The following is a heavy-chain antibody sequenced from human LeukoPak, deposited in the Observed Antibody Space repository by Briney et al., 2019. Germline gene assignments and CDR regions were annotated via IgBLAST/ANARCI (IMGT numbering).Heavy chain of an antibody. CDR3: ARHGYYDSSGYYYVGFDY. CDR1: GGSISSYY. CDR2: IYTSGST. J-gene: IGHJ4*02. V-gene: IGHV4-4*09. Sequence: SETLSLTCSVSGGSISSYYWSWIRQPPGKGLEWIGYIYTSGSTNYNPSLKSRVTISVDTSKNQFSLKLSSVTAADTAVYYCARHGYYDSSGYYYVGFDYWGQGTLVTVSS. D-gene: IGHD3-22*01.